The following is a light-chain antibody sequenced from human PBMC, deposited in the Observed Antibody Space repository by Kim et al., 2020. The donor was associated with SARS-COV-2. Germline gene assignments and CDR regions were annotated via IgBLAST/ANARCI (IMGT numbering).Light chain of an antibody. CDR2: AAS. CDR3: QQTYSTPWT. V-gene: IGKV1-39*01. Sequence: SASAGDRVTITCRASQSISTYLNWYLQKPGKAPKLLIYAASTLQSGVPSRFSGSGSGTDFTLTISSVQPEDFATYHCQQTYSTPWTFGQGTKVEI. CDR1: QSISTY. J-gene: IGKJ1*01.